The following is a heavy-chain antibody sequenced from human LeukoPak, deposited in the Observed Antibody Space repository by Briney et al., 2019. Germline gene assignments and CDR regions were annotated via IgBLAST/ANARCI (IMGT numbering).Heavy chain of an antibody. CDR2: INPNSGGT. D-gene: IGHD3-10*01. CDR3: ARDMGIRGVRTPFDY. V-gene: IGHV1-2*02. J-gene: IGHJ4*02. Sequence: ASVKVSCKASGYTFTGYYMHWVRQAPGQGLEWMGWINPNSGGTNYAQKFQGRVTMTRDTSISTAYMELSRLRSDDTAVYYCARDMGIRGVRTPFDYWGQGTLVAVSS. CDR1: GYTFTGYY.